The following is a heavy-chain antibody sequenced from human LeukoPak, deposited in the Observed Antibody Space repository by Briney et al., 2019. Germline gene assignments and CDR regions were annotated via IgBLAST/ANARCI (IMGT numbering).Heavy chain of an antibody. D-gene: IGHD3-22*01. Sequence: SVKVSCKASGSTFSSYAISWVRQAPGQGLEWMGGIIPIFGTANYAQKFQGRVTITTDESTSTAYMELSSLRSEDTAVYYCAREPMIGSHWFDPWGQGTLVTVSS. V-gene: IGHV1-69*05. CDR3: AREPMIGSHWFDP. CDR2: IIPIFGTA. J-gene: IGHJ5*02. CDR1: GSTFSSYA.